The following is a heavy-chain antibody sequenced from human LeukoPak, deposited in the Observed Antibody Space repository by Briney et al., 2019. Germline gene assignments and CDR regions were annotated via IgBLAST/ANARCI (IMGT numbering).Heavy chain of an antibody. Sequence: GASVKVSCKASGYTFTSYGISWVRQAPGQGLEWMGWISAYNGNTNYAQKLQGRVTMTKDTSRSTAYMELRSLRSDETAVYYCAREKPYSYGYQHFDYWGQGTLVTVSS. J-gene: IGHJ4*02. CDR2: ISAYNGNT. V-gene: IGHV1-18*01. CDR1: GYTFTSYG. D-gene: IGHD5-18*01. CDR3: AREKPYSYGYQHFDY.